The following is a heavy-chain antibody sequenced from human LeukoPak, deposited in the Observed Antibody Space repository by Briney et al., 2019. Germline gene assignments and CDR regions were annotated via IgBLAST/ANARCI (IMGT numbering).Heavy chain of an antibody. D-gene: IGHD3-10*01. CDR1: GYTLTELS. CDR2: FDPEDGET. J-gene: IGHJ6*02. Sequence: ASVKVSCKVSGYTLTELSMHWVRQAPGKGLEWMGGFDPEDGETIYAQKFQGRVTMTEDTSTDTAYVELSSLRSEDTAVYYCATSMVLGGYYYYGMDVWGQGTTVTVSS. CDR3: ATSMVLGGYYYYGMDV. V-gene: IGHV1-24*01.